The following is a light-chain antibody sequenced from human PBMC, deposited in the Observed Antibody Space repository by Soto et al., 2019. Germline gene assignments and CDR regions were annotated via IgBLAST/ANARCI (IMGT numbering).Light chain of an antibody. J-gene: IGKJ1*01. V-gene: IGKV3-20*01. CDR3: QQYGRTPLT. CDR2: GAS. CDR1: EGVSSGY. Sequence: EVVLTQSPGTLPLSPGEIATLSCRASEGVSSGYLAWYQQKPGQAPRLLIYGASRRATGIPDRFSGSGSGTDFTLTISRLDPEDFAVYHCQQYGRTPLTFGQGTKV.